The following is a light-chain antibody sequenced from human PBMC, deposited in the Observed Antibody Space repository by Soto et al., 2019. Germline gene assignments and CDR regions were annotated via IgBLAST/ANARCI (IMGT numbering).Light chain of an antibody. CDR2: ATP. V-gene: IGKV3-11*01. J-gene: IGKJ3*01. Sequence: EVVLTQSPATLSFAPGEGSTLSCMASQSTGNYLACSQQKPGQAPRLLIYATPHSATGIPARFSGSGSGTDFTLTISSLEPEDFAVYYCQQRSSWPFTFGPRTNVDI. CDR1: QSTGNY. CDR3: QQRSSWPFT.